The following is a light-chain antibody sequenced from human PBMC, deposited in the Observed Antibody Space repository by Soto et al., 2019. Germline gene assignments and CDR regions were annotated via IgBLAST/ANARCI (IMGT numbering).Light chain of an antibody. CDR1: QSVSST. J-gene: IGKJ1*01. CDR2: GAF. V-gene: IGKV3D-15*03. Sequence: EIVMTQSPATLSVSPGERATLSCRASQSVSSTLAWYQQKPGQAPRLLIYGAFIRATGIPAMFSGSGSGTEFTLTISILQSEDFAVYYCQQYNNWPQAFGQGTKVEIK. CDR3: QQYNNWPQA.